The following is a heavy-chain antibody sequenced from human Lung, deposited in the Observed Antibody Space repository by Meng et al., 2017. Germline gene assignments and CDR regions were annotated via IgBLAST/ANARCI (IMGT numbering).Heavy chain of an antibody. CDR2: INHGGST. CDR1: GGSFSVYY. CDR3: ARGPTTMAHDFDY. J-gene: IGHJ4*02. D-gene: IGHD4-11*01. V-gene: IGHV4-34*01. Sequence: QVQLQQGGAGLLKPSETLSLTCVVSGGSFSVYYWSWIRHPPGKGLEWIGEINHGGSTNYNPSLESRATISVDTSQNNLSLKLSSVTAADSAVYYCARGPTTMAHDFDYWGQGTLVTVSS.